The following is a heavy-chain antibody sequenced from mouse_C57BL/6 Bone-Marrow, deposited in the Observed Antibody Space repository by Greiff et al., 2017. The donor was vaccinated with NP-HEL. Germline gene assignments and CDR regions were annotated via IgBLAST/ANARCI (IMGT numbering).Heavy chain of an antibody. CDR3: TTLTGTEAWFAY. CDR1: GFNIKDDY. Sequence: VQLQQSGAELVRPGASVKLSCTASGFNIKDDYMHWVKQRPEQGLEWIGWIDPENGDTAYASKFQGKATITADTSSNTAYLQLSSLTSEDTAVYYCTTLTGTEAWFAYWGQGTLVTVSA. D-gene: IGHD4-1*01. V-gene: IGHV14-4*01. CDR2: IDPENGDT. J-gene: IGHJ3*01.